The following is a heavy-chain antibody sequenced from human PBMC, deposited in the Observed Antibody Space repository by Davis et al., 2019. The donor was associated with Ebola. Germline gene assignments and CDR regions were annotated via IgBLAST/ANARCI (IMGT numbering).Heavy chain of an antibody. J-gene: IGHJ5*02. CDR1: GGSISSSSYY. CDR3: ARGRFPGRTNWFVP. V-gene: IGHV4-39*07. Sequence: MPSETLSLTCTVSGGSISSSSYYWGWIRQPPGKGLEWIGSIYYSGSTYYNPSLKSRVTTSVDTSKNQFSLKLSSVTAADTAVYYCARGRFPGRTNWFVPWGQGTLVTVSS. CDR2: IYYSGST. D-gene: IGHD2-15*01.